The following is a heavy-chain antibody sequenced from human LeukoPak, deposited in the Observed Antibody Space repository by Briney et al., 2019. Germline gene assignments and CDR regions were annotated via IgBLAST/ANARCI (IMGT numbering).Heavy chain of an antibody. Sequence: GGSLRLSCAVSGFPFSTFWMSWVRQAPGKGLEWVANINQDGSEKYYVDSVRGRFAISRDNAKNSLYLQMNSLRPEDTAMYYCARHLSGVTGYTYGRGIDYWGQGTLVTVSS. CDR2: INQDGSEK. V-gene: IGHV3-7*01. D-gene: IGHD5-18*01. CDR1: GFPFSTFW. CDR3: ARHLSGVTGYTYGRGIDY. J-gene: IGHJ4*02.